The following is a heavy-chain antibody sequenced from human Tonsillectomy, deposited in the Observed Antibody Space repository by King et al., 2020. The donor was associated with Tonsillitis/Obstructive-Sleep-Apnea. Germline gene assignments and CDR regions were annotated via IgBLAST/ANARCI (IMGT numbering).Heavy chain of an antibody. V-gene: IGHV4-34*01. CDR3: ARGLTMIPYY. Sequence: VQLPQWGAGLLKPSETLSLNCAVYGGSFSGYYWSWIRQPPGKGLEWIGEINDNGSTNYNPSLKSRVTISEDTSKSQFSLKLSSVTAADTAVYYCARGLTMIPYYWGQGTLVTVSS. CDR1: GGSFSGYY. J-gene: IGHJ4*02. CDR2: INDNGST. D-gene: IGHD3-22*01.